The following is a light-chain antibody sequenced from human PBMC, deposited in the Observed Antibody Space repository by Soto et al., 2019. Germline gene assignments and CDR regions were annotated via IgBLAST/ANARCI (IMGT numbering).Light chain of an antibody. V-gene: IGKV3-15*01. CDR2: GAS. J-gene: IGKJ5*01. Sequence: EIVMTQSPATLSVSPGERATLSCRASQSVSSNLAWYQQKPGHAPRLLIYGASTRATGIPARFSGSGSGTEFILTISSLRSEDFAVYYCQQYNNWPPITFGQGTRLEIK. CDR1: QSVSSN. CDR3: QQYNNWPPIT.